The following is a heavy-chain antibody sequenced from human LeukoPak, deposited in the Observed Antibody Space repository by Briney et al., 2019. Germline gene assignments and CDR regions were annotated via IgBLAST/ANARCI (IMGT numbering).Heavy chain of an antibody. CDR2: IYHSGST. D-gene: IGHD2-2*01. V-gene: IGHV4-38-2*01. Sequence: SETLSLTCAVSGYSISSGYYWDWIRQPPGKGLEWIGTIYHSGSTYYNPSLKRRITLSVETSKNQFSLKLSSVTAADTALYYCARRRILGYCISASCRAYFDYWGQGTLVTVSS. CDR3: ARRRILGYCISASCRAYFDY. J-gene: IGHJ4*02. CDR1: GYSISSGYY.